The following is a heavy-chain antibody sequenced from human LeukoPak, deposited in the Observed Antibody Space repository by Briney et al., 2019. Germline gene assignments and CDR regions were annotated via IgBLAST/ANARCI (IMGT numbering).Heavy chain of an antibody. CDR3: ARGYYDSRGQPDYYYYGMDV. CDR1: GGTFSSYA. J-gene: IGHJ6*02. Sequence: SVKVSCKASGGTFSSYAISWVRQAPGQGLEWMGRIIPILGIANYAQKFQGRVTITADKSTSTAYMELSSLRSEDTAVYYCARGYYDSRGQPDYYYYGMDVWGQGATVTVSS. CDR2: IIPILGIA. V-gene: IGHV1-69*04. D-gene: IGHD3-22*01.